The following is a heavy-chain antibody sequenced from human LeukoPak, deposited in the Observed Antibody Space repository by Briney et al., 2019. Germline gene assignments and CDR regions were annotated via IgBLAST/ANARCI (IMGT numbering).Heavy chain of an antibody. CDR3: ARGLPDSGSYWDLFDY. J-gene: IGHJ4*02. V-gene: IGHV3-21*01. CDR1: GFTFSSYS. Sequence: GGSLRLSCAASGFTFSSYSMNWVRQAPGKGLEWVSSISSSSSYIYYADSVKGRFTISRDNAKNSLYLQMNSLRAEDTAVYYCARGLPDSGSYWDLFDYWGQGTLVTVSS. D-gene: IGHD1-26*01. CDR2: ISSSSSYI.